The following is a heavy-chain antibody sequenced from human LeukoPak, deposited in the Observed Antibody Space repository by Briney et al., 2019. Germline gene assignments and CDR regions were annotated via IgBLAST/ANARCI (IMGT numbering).Heavy chain of an antibody. CDR1: GFTFSSYA. Sequence: GGSLRLSCAASGFTFSSYAMSWVRQAPGKGLEWVSAISGSGGSTYYADSVKGRFTISRHNSKNTLYLQMNGLRAEDTAVYYCAKESQWELRTFDYWGQGTLVTVSS. CDR2: ISGSGGST. D-gene: IGHD1-26*01. V-gene: IGHV3-23*01. J-gene: IGHJ4*02. CDR3: AKESQWELRTFDY.